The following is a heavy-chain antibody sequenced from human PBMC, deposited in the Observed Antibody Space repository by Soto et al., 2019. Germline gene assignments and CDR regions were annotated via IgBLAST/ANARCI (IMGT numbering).Heavy chain of an antibody. J-gene: IGHJ5*02. CDR3: ARESYSSSWYSQKTYNWFDP. V-gene: IGHV1-2*02. CDR1: GYTFTGYY. CDR2: INPNSGGT. D-gene: IGHD6-13*01. Sequence: GASVKVSCKASGYTFTGYYMHWVRQAPGQGLEWMGWINPNSGGTNYAQKFQGRVTMTRDTSISTAYMELSRLRSDDTAVYYCARESYSSSWYSQKTYNWFDPWGQGTLVTVSS.